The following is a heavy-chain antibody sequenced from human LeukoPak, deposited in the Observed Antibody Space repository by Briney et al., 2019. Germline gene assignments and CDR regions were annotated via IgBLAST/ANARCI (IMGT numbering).Heavy chain of an antibody. CDR2: IYYSGSA. J-gene: IGHJ6*02. Sequence: SESLSLTCTVSGGSISSYYWRWVRQPPGKGLEWVGYIYYSGSANYNPSLKSRVTISVDTSKNQFSLKLSSVTAADTAVYYCARGHVGYSYHGMDVWGQGTTVTVSS. V-gene: IGHV4-59*01. CDR3: ARGHVGYSYHGMDV. D-gene: IGHD5-18*01. CDR1: GGSISSYY.